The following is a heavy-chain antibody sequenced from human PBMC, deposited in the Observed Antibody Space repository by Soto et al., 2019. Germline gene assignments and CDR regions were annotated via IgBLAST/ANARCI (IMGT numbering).Heavy chain of an antibody. CDR3: ARMGRDGYNYYYGMDV. V-gene: IGHV2-70*01. J-gene: IGHJ6*02. CDR1: GFSLSTSGMC. D-gene: IGHD3-10*01. CDR2: IDWDDDK. Sequence: SGPTLVNPTQTLTLTCTFSGFSLSTSGMCVSWIRQPPGKALEWLALIDWDDDKYYSTSLKTRLTISKDTSKNQVVLTMTNMDPVDTATYYCARMGRDGYNYYYGMDVWGQGTTVTVSS.